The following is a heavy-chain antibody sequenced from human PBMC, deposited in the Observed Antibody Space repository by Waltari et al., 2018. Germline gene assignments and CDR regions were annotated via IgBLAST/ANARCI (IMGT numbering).Heavy chain of an antibody. Sequence: VQLQESGPGLVKPSQTLSLPCPVSGGSISSGSYYWSWIPPPAGQGLEVIGYIYTSGSTNYNPSLKSRVTISVDKSKNQVSLKLSSVTAADTAVYYCARAYDSSGYPSYYFDYWGQGTLVTVSS. V-gene: IGHV4-61*09. CDR1: GGSISSGSYY. D-gene: IGHD3-22*01. J-gene: IGHJ4*02. CDR3: ARAYDSSGYPSYYFDY. CDR2: IYTSGST.